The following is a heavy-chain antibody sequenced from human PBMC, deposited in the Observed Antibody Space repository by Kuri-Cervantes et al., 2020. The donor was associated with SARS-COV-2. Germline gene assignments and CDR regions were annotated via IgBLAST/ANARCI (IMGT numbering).Heavy chain of an antibody. D-gene: IGHD1-26*01. J-gene: IGHJ6*03. CDR3: AKDESAWEWYYYYMDV. V-gene: IGHV3-30*02. CDR1: GFTFSSYG. CDR2: IRYDGSNK. Sequence: GESLKISCAASGFTFSSYGMHWVRQAPGKGLEWVAFIRYDGSNKYYADSVKGRFTISRDNSKNTLYLQMNSLRAEDTAVYYCAKDESAWEWYYYYMDVWGKGTTVTVSS.